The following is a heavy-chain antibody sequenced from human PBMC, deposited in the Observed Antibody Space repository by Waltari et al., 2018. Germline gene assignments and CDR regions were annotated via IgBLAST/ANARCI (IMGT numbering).Heavy chain of an antibody. V-gene: IGHV1-8*01. CDR3: ARALYYYGMDV. CDR1: GYTFTSYD. Sequence: QVQLVQSGAEVKKPGASVKVSCKASGYTFTSYDINWVRQAPGQGLEWMGWMNPKRGNTGYAQTFQGRVTMTRNTSISTAYMELSSLRSEDTAVYYCARALYYYGMDVWGQGTTVTVSS. J-gene: IGHJ6*02. CDR2: MNPKRGNT.